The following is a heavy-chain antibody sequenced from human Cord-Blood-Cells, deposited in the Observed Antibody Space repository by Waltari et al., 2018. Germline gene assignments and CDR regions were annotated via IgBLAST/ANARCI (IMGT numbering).Heavy chain of an antibody. V-gene: IGHV4-34*01. Sequence: QVQLQQWGAGLLTPSETLSLTCAVYGGSFSGYYWSWIRQPPGTGLAWVGEIEHRGSTNYNPALRRRVTISVDTSKNQFSRKRSSVTAADTAVYYCARLRLDGGPMDYWGQGTLVTVSS. CDR1: GGSFSGYY. CDR3: ARLRLDGGPMDY. J-gene: IGHJ4*02. D-gene: IGHD3-16*01. CDR2: IEHRGST.